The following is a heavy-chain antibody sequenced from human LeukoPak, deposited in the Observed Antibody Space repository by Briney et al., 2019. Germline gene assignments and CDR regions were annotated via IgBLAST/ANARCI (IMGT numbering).Heavy chain of an antibody. V-gene: IGHV3-21*01. CDR2: ISSSSSYE. Sequence: TGGSLRLSCAASGFTFSSYSMNWVRQAPGKGLEWVSSISSSSSYEYYADSLKGRFTISRDNAKNSLYLQMNSLRAEDTAVYYCARDRGVRGGAVNWFDPWGQGTLVTVSS. J-gene: IGHJ5*02. D-gene: IGHD3-10*01. CDR3: ARDRGVRGGAVNWFDP. CDR1: GFTFSSYS.